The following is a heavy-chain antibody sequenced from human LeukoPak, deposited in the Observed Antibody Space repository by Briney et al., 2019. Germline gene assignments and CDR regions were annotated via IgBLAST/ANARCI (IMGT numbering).Heavy chain of an antibody. D-gene: IGHD5-12*01. Sequence: SETLSLTCAVYVGSFSGYYWSWIRQPPGKGLEWIGYIYYSGSTNYNPSLKSRVTISVDTSKNQFSLKLSSVTAADTAVYYCARVRRLRDNWFDPWGQGTLVTVSS. J-gene: IGHJ5*02. V-gene: IGHV4-59*01. CDR1: VGSFSGYY. CDR3: ARVRRLRDNWFDP. CDR2: IYYSGST.